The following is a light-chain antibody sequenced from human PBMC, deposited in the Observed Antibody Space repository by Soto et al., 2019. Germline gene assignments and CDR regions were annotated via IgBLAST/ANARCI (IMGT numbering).Light chain of an antibody. CDR2: RNN. CDR1: SSNIGSNY. Sequence: QLVLTQPPSASVTPGQRVTISCSGSSSNIGSNYVYWYQQLPGTAPKLLIYRNNQRPSGVPDRFSGSKSGTSASLAISGLRSEDEADYYCAAWDDSLSGRGWVFGGGTKLTVL. V-gene: IGLV1-47*01. CDR3: AAWDDSLSGRGWV. J-gene: IGLJ3*02.